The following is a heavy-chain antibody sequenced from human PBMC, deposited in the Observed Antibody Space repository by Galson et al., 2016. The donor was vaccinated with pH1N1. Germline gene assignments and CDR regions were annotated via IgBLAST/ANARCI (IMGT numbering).Heavy chain of an antibody. D-gene: IGHD2-21*01. CDR2: IYPGDSDT. CDR3: ARIGSDDPIYYYYMDV. Sequence: QSGAEVKKPGESLKISCKGSGYSFTSYWIAWVRQMPGKGLEWMGIIYPGDSDTRYSPSFQGQVTISADKSINTAYLQWSSLKASDTAMYYCARIGSDDPIYYYYMDVRGKGTTVTVSS. CDR1: GYSFTSYW. V-gene: IGHV5-51*01. J-gene: IGHJ6*03.